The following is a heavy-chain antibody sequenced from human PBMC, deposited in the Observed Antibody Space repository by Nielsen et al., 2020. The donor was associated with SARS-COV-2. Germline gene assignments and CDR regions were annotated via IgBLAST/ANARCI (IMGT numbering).Heavy chain of an antibody. CDR2: IIPIFGTS. J-gene: IGHJ3*02. Sequence: WVRQAPGHGLEWMGGIIPIFGTSNYAQKLQGRVTITADESTSTAYMELSSLRSEDTAVYYCARGSLTIFGVVQSPGAFDIWGQGTMVTVSS. D-gene: IGHD3-3*01. CDR3: ARGSLTIFGVVQSPGAFDI. V-gene: IGHV1-69*01.